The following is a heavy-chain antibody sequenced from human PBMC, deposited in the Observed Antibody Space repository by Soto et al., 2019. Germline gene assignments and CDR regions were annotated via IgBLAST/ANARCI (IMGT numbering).Heavy chain of an antibody. CDR3: ARGRYCSGGSCYRFDP. J-gene: IGHJ5*02. CDR2: INAGNANP. D-gene: IGHD2-15*01. Sequence: ASVTVSSKTPGFTLTRYSMHWVRQAPGQRLEWMGWINAGNANPKYSQKFQGRVTIPRDTSPSTAYMELRSLRSDDTAVYYCARGRYCSGGSCYRFDPWGEGTLVTVSS. V-gene: IGHV1-3*01. CDR1: GFTLTRYS.